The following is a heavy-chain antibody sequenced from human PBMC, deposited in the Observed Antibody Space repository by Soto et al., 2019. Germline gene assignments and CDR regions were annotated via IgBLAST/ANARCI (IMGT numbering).Heavy chain of an antibody. CDR3: AKDVAGTTFLDN. CDR2: ISNDGSDK. Sequence: QVQLVESGGGVVQPGRSLRLSCAASGFTFSSYGMHWVRQAPGKGLEWVAVISNDGSDKYYADSVKGRFTISRDNSKNTVYLQMNSLRPEDMAVYYCAKDVAGTTFLDNWGQGTPVTVSS. V-gene: IGHV3-30*18. CDR1: GFTFSSYG. J-gene: IGHJ4*02. D-gene: IGHD1-7*01.